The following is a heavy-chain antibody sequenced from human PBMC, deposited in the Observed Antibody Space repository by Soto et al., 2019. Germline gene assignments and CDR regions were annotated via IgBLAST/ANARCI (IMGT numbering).Heavy chain of an antibody. D-gene: IGHD5-18*01. J-gene: IGHJ4*02. Sequence: QVQLVESGGDLVKPGGSVRLSCAASGFTFSDYSMSWIRQAPGKGLEWVSSITSSVSTTYYTDSVKGRFTISRDNAKNSLYLQMNSLRAEDTAVYYCARERYSYGPYYFDYWGQGNLVNVSS. CDR2: ITSSVSTT. CDR3: ARERYSYGPYYFDY. CDR1: GFTFSDYS. V-gene: IGHV3-11*01.